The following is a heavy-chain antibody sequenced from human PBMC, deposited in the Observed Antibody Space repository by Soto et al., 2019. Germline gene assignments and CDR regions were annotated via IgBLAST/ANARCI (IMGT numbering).Heavy chain of an antibody. Sequence: QVTLKESGPVLVKPTETLTLTCTVSGFSLSNANVGVTWIRQPPGKALEWLAHIFSDDEKSSNPSLKRKVTISKDTSESQVVLTMTNMDPVDTATYCCARIYHPELGVYYFDFWGQGALVTVSS. J-gene: IGHJ4*02. D-gene: IGHD3-10*01. CDR3: ARIYHPELGVYYFDF. CDR1: GFSLSNANVG. CDR2: IFSDDEK. V-gene: IGHV2-26*01.